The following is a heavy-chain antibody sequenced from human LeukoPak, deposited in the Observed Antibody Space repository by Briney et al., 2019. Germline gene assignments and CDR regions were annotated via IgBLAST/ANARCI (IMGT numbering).Heavy chain of an antibody. CDR3: VISSSSRMDY. D-gene: IGHD6-6*01. CDR1: GFSFSEHG. Sequence: PGTSLRLSCAASGFSFSEHGMHWVRQAPGKGLEWVALIWSDGSNKYYADSVKGRFTISRDNSKNTLYLQMNSLRAEDTAVYYCVISSSSRMDYWGQGTLVTVSS. CDR2: IWSDGSNK. J-gene: IGHJ4*02. V-gene: IGHV3-30*19.